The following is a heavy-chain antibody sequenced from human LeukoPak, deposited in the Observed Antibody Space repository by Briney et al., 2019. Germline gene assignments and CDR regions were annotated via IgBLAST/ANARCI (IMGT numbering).Heavy chain of an antibody. Sequence: GGSLRLTCVASDFTFSGYALGWVRQAPGKGLEWVSTVSASGDGTYYADSVKGRFTISRDNAKNTLYLQMNSLTAEDTAVYYCARVAYGSSWYVDYWGQGNLVTVSS. D-gene: IGHD6-13*01. CDR1: DFTFSGYA. CDR3: ARVAYGSSWYVDY. CDR2: VSASGDGT. V-gene: IGHV3-23*01. J-gene: IGHJ4*02.